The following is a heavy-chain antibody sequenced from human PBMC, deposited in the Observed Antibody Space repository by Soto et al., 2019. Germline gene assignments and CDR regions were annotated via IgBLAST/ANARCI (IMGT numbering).Heavy chain of an antibody. Sequence: EVQLVETGGGLIQPGGSLRLSCAASGFTVSNNYMSWVRQAPGKGLEWVSLIYSGGSTFYADSVEGRFTISRYNSKNTLFLQMNSLRAEDTAVYFCATYTSLDYWGQGTLVTVSS. CDR1: GFTVSNNY. J-gene: IGHJ4*02. D-gene: IGHD2-2*02. CDR2: IYSGGST. CDR3: ATYTSLDY. V-gene: IGHV3-53*02.